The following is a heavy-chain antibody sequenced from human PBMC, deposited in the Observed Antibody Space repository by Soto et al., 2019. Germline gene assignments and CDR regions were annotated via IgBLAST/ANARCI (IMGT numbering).Heavy chain of an antibody. J-gene: IGHJ4*02. CDR3: ARGPLRYFDWFPIDY. Sequence: RGGCLRLSCAASGFTFSDYYMSWIRQAPGKGLEWVSYISSSGSTIYYADSVKGRFTISRDNAKNSLYLQMNSLRAEDTAVYYCARGPLRYFDWFPIDYWGQGTLVTVSS. D-gene: IGHD3-9*01. CDR1: GFTFSDYY. V-gene: IGHV3-11*01. CDR2: ISSSGSTI.